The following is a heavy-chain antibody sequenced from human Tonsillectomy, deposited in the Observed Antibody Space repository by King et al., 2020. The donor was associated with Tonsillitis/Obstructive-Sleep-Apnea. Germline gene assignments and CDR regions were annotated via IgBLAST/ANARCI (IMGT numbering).Heavy chain of an antibody. CDR3: AEGGGDMVRGYRGLAFDY. Sequence: VQLQQWGAGLLKPSETLSLTCAVYGGSFSGYYWSWIRQPPGKGLEWIGEINHSGSTNYNPSLKSRVTISVDTSKNQFSLKLSSVTAADTAVYYCAEGGGDMVRGYRGLAFDYWGQGTLVTVSS. V-gene: IGHV4-34*01. CDR1: GGSFSGYY. D-gene: IGHD3-10*01. CDR2: INHSGST. J-gene: IGHJ4*02.